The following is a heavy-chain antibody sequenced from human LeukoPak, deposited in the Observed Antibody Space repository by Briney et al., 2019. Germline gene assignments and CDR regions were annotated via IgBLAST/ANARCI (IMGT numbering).Heavy chain of an antibody. Sequence: GGSLRLSCAASGFTFSSYGMHWVRQAPGKGLEWVAVIWYDGSNKYYADSVKGRFTISRANSKNTLYLQMNSLRAEDTAVYYCARAYCGGDCYGVDYWGQGTLVTVSS. CDR1: GFTFSSYG. D-gene: IGHD2-21*02. CDR2: IWYDGSNK. V-gene: IGHV3-33*01. CDR3: ARAYCGGDCYGVDY. J-gene: IGHJ4*02.